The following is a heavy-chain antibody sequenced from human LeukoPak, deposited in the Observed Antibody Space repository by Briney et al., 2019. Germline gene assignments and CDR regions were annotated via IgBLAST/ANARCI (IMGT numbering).Heavy chain of an antibody. Sequence: GASVKVSRKASGYTFTSYDINWVRQATGQGLEWMGWMNPNSGNTGYAQKFQGRVTMTRNTSISTAYMEVSSLRSEDTAVYYCARVGYSGYDLFDPWGQGTLVTVSS. J-gene: IGHJ5*02. CDR2: MNPNSGNT. D-gene: IGHD5-12*01. CDR3: ARVGYSGYDLFDP. CDR1: GYTFTSYD. V-gene: IGHV1-8*01.